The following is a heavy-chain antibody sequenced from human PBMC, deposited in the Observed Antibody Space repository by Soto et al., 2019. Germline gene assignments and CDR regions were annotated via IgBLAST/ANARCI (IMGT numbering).Heavy chain of an antibody. CDR3: ARLGGYCTTSCYGYYDMDV. D-gene: IGHD2-8*01. V-gene: IGHV4-39*01. CDR2: FYYSGST. CDR1: GGSISSGTYS. Sequence: SETLSLTCTVSGGSISSGTYSWGWIRQPPGKGLEWIGTFYYSGSTNYNPSLKSRVTMSVDTSKNQFSLKVSSVTAADTALYYCARLGGYCTTSCYGYYDMDVWGQGTTVT. J-gene: IGHJ6*02.